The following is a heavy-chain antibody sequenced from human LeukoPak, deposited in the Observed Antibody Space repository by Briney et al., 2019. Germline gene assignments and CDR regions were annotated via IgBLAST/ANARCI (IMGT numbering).Heavy chain of an antibody. CDR3: TVYYDGSRVGY. Sequence: GGSLRLSCAASGFTVSSNYMSWVRQAPGKGLEWVSVLYNDGDIYYADSVKGRFTISRDNSKNTLYLQMNSLRVEDTAVYYCTVYYDGSRVGYWGQGILVTVSS. D-gene: IGHD3-22*01. CDR1: GFTVSSNY. V-gene: IGHV3-53*01. CDR2: LYNDGDI. J-gene: IGHJ4*02.